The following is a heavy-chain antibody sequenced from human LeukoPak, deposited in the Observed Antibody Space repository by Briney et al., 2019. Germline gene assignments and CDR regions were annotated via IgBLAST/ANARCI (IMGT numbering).Heavy chain of an antibody. CDR3: ARVHGSGSYDFDI. J-gene: IGHJ3*02. Sequence: SQTLSLTCTVSGGSISSGSYYWSWIRQPAGKGLEWIGRIYTSGSTNYNPSLKRRVTISVDTSKNQFSLKLSSVTAADTAVYYCARVHGSGSYDFDIWGQGTMVTVSS. CDR1: GGSISSGSYY. CDR2: IYTSGST. D-gene: IGHD3-10*01. V-gene: IGHV4-61*02.